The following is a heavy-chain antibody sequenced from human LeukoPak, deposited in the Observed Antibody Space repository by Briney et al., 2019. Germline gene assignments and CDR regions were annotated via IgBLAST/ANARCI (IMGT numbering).Heavy chain of an antibody. CDR1: GYTFTSYY. D-gene: IGHD3-22*01. CDR2: INPSGGST. CDR3: ARNYYDIGYFDY. Sequence: GASVKVSCKASGYTFTSYYMHWVRQAPGQGLEWMGIINPSGGSTSYAQKFQGRVTMTRDTSKNQFSLKLSSVTAADTAVYYCARNYYDIGYFDYWGQGTLVTVSS. J-gene: IGHJ4*02. V-gene: IGHV1-46*01.